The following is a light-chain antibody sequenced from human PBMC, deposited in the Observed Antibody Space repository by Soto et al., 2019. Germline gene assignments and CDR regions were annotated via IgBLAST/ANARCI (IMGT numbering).Light chain of an antibody. CDR1: SSNIGSNY. J-gene: IGLJ1*01. V-gene: IGLV1-47*01. Sequence: QSVLTQPPSASGTPGQMVTISCSGSSSNIGSNYVYWYQHLTGTAPKLLIYRNNQRPSGVPDRFSGSKSGTSASLAISGLRSEDEADYYCATWDDSLSNYVFGTGTKLTVL. CDR3: ATWDDSLSNYV. CDR2: RNN.